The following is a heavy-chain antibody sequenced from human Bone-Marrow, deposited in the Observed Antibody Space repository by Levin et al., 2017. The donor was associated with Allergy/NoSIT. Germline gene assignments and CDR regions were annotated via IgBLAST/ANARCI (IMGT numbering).Heavy chain of an antibody. CDR3: ASPLLTGPRKDY. Sequence: PGGSLRLSCAVSGFTFSSYSMNWVRQAPGKGLEWVSSISSSSSSMYYADSVRGRFTISRDNAKNSLYLQMNSLKAEDTAIYYCASPLLTGPRKDYWGQGTLVTVSS. CDR1: GFTFSSYS. V-gene: IGHV3-21*01. CDR2: ISSSSSSM. J-gene: IGHJ4*02. D-gene: IGHD3-9*01.